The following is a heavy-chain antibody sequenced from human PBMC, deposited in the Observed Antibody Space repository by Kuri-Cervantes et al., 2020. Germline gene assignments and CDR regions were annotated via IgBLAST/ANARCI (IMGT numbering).Heavy chain of an antibody. CDR2: IYTSGST. Sequence: SETLSLTCTVSGGSISSGSYYWSWIRQPAGKGLEWIGRIYTSGSTNYNPSLKSRVTISVDTSKNQFSLKLSSVTAADTAVYYCARHKGTYRGLDYWGQGTLVTVSS. J-gene: IGHJ4*02. CDR1: GGSISSGSYY. V-gene: IGHV4-61*02. CDR3: ARHKGTYRGLDY. D-gene: IGHD1-14*01.